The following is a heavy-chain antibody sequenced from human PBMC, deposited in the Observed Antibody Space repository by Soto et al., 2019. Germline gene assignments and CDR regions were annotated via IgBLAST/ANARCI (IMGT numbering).Heavy chain of an antibody. D-gene: IGHD3-3*01. Sequence: LRLSCAASGFTFSSYWMHWVRQAPVKGLVWVSSIKKDGSSTSYADSVKGRFTISRDNAKNTLYLQMNSLRAEDTAVYYCARDTLEWLLLDGLFDYWGQGTLVTVSS. V-gene: IGHV3-74*01. CDR2: IKKDGSST. CDR3: ARDTLEWLLLDGLFDY. J-gene: IGHJ4*02. CDR1: GFTFSSYW.